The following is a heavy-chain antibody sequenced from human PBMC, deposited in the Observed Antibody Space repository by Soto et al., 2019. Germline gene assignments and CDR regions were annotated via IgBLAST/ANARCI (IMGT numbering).Heavy chain of an antibody. CDR2: MNPNSGNT. Sequence: VKVSCKASGYTFTSYDINWVRQATGQGLEWMGWMNPNSGNTGYAQKFQGRVTMTRNTSISTAYMELSSLRSEDTAVYYCAREPEETDAFDIWGQGTMVTVSS. V-gene: IGHV1-8*01. D-gene: IGHD2-2*01. J-gene: IGHJ3*02. CDR3: AREPEETDAFDI. CDR1: GYTFTSYD.